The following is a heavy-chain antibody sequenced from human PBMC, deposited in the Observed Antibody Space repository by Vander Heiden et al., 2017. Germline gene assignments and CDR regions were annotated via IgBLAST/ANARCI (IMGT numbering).Heavy chain of an antibody. J-gene: IGHJ4*02. D-gene: IGHD3-10*01. CDR1: GGTFSSYA. Sequence: QVQLLQSGAEVTKPGFSVKVSCKASGGTFSSYAISWVRQAPGQGLEWMGGIIPILGTANYAQKFQGRVTITADESTNTAYMGLSSLRSEDTAVYYCASEPGYGSGNYWGQGTLVTVSS. CDR3: ASEPGYGSGNY. V-gene: IGHV1-69*01. CDR2: IIPILGTA.